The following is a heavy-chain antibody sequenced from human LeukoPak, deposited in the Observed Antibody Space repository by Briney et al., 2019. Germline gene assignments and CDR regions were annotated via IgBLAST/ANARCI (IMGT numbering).Heavy chain of an antibody. CDR3: AREANLGPHYYGSGWYFDL. J-gene: IGHJ2*01. CDR2: IKQDGSEK. CDR1: GFTFSSYW. D-gene: IGHD3-10*01. V-gene: IGHV3-7*05. Sequence: PGGSLRLSCAASGFTFSSYWMSWVRQAPGKGLEWVANIKQDGSEKYYVDSVKGRFTISRDNAKNSLYLQMNSLRAEDTAVYYCAREANLGPHYYGSGWYFDLWGRGTLVAVSS.